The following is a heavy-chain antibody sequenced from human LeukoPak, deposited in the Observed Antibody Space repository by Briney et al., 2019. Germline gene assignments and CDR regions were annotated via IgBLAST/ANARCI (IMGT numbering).Heavy chain of an antibody. D-gene: IGHD3-22*01. CDR1: GFTFSSYA. CDR3: ARDRPYYYDSSGYEEEGIDI. J-gene: IGHJ3*02. Sequence: PGGSLRLSCAASGFTFSSYAMSWVRQAPGKGLEWVSVISGSGGSTYYADSVKGRFTISRDNSKNTLYLQMNSLRAEDTAVYYCARDRPYYYDSSGYEEEGIDIWGQGTMVTVSS. CDR2: ISGSGGST. V-gene: IGHV3-23*01.